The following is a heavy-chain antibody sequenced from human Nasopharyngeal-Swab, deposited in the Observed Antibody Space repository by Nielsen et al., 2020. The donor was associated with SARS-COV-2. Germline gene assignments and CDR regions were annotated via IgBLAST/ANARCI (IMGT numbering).Heavy chain of an antibody. D-gene: IGHD5-18*01. V-gene: IGHV1-18*01. CDR2: ISAYNGNT. CDR1: GYTFTSYG. CDR3: ARGIQLWFPLDY. Sequence: ASVKVSCKASGYTFTSYGISWVRQAPGQGLEWMGWISAYNGNTNYAQKLQGRVTMTTDKSTSTAYMELSSLRSEDTAVYYCARGIQLWFPLDYWGQGTLVTVSS. J-gene: IGHJ4*02.